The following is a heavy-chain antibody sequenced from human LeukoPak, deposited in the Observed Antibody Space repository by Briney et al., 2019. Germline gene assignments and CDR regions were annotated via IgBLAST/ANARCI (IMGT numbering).Heavy chain of an antibody. J-gene: IGHJ6*03. CDR1: GYTLTELS. Sequence: ASVKVSCKVSGYTLTELSMHWVRQAPGKGLEWMGGFDPEDGETIYAQKFQGRVTMTEDTSTDTAYMELSSLRSEDTAVYYCATVGSLQLDKTYYYYYYMDVWGKGTTVTVSS. V-gene: IGHV1-24*01. D-gene: IGHD6-13*01. CDR3: ATVGSLQLDKTYYYYYYMDV. CDR2: FDPEDGET.